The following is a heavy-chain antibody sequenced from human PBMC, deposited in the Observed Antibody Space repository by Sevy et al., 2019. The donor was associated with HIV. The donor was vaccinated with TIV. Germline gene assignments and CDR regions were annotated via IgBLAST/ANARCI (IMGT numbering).Heavy chain of an antibody. V-gene: IGHV3-23*01. CDR3: AKDPYSSGEYFQK. CDR2: ISGSGGRT. J-gene: IGHJ1*01. D-gene: IGHD3-22*01. Sequence: GGSLRLSCKASGFNFNNYAMSWVRQAPGKGLEWVSTISGSGGRTYTAESVRGRLTIPRDNSKRTVYLQMNSLRGDETAIYYCAKDPYSSGEYFQKWGQGARVTVSS. CDR1: GFNFNNYA.